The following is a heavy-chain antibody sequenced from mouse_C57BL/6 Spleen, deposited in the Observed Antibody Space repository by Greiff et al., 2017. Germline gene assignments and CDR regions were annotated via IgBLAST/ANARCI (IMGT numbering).Heavy chain of an antibody. J-gene: IGHJ1*03. Sequence: EVQGVESGGGLVKPGGSLKLSCAASGFTFSSYTMSWVRQTPEKRLEWVATISGGGGNTYYPDSVKGRFTISRDNAKNTLYLQMSSLRSEDTALYYCARGSNYWYFDVWGTGTTVTVSS. CDR1: GFTFSSYT. CDR2: ISGGGGNT. V-gene: IGHV5-9*01. D-gene: IGHD1-1*01. CDR3: ARGSNYWYFDV.